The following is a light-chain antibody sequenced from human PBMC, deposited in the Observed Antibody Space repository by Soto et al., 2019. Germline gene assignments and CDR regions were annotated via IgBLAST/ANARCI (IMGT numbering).Light chain of an antibody. V-gene: IGKV4-1*01. CDR1: QDVTTN. Sequence: TECPATLSASPGVEGTLACWAGQDVTTNFAWYQQKPGQPPKLLIYWASTRESGVPDRFSGSGSGTDFTLTISSLQAGDVAAYYCQQYHSDPWTFGQGTKVDIK. J-gene: IGKJ1*01. CDR3: QQYHSDPWT. CDR2: WAS.